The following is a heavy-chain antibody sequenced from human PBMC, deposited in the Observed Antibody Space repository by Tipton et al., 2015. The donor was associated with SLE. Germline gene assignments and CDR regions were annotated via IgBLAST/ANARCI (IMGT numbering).Heavy chain of an antibody. J-gene: IGHJ4*02. CDR1: GFTFSSYE. V-gene: IGHV3-48*03. D-gene: IGHD6-25*01. Sequence: SLRLSCAASGFTFSSYEMNWVRQAPGKGLVWVSYISSSGSTIYYADSVKGRFTISRDNAKNSLYLQMNSLRAEDTAVYYCARGPVGSSACDYWGQGTLVTVSS. CDR2: ISSSGSTI. CDR3: ARGPVGSSACDY.